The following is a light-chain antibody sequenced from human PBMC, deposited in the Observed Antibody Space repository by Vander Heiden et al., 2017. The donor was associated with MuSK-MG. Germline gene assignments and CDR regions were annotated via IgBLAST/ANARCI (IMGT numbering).Light chain of an antibody. CDR3: QQNNNWPSLT. CDR2: GAS. V-gene: IGKV3D-15*01. J-gene: IGKJ4*01. CDR1: QSVSSN. Sequence: EIVMTQSPATLSVSPGERATLSCRASQSVSSNLAWYQQKPGQAPRLLIYGASTRATGIPARFSGSGYGTEFTLTISSRQSEDFAVYYCQQNNNWPSLTFGGGTKVEIK.